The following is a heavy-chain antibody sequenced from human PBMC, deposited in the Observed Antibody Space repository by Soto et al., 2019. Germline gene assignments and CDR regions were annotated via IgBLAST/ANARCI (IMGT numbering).Heavy chain of an antibody. D-gene: IGHD1-1*01. CDR3: ERGHAGTMDV. CDR2: TYYRSKWNN. J-gene: IGHJ6*02. Sequence: SQALSLTCAISWDSFSSNVGACNCIRQSPSRGLQWLGRTYYRSKWNNDYAVSVKSRITINPDTSKNQFSLQLNSVTPEDTAVYYCERGHAGTMDVWGQGTTVTVSS. V-gene: IGHV6-1*01. CDR1: WDSFSSNVGA.